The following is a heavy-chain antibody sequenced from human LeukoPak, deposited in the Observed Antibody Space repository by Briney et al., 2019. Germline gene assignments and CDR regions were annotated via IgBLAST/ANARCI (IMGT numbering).Heavy chain of an antibody. V-gene: IGHV4-34*01. D-gene: IGHD3-16*01. CDR2: INHGGNA. J-gene: IGHJ3*02. CDR1: GGSFSGYF. CDR3: ARARNYDYVWGSYRSAFDI. Sequence: SETLSLTCAVYGGSFSGYFWTWMRQPPGKGLEWIGEINHGGNAIFNPSLKSRVTMSADPSKNQFSLKLSSVTAADTAVYYCARARNYDYVWGSYRSAFDIWGQGTMVTVSS.